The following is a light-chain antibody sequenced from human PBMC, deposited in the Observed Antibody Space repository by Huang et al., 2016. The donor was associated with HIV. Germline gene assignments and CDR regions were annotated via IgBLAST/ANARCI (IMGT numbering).Light chain of an antibody. CDR3: QQYNSWPRT. J-gene: IGKJ1*01. Sequence: EIVLTQSPATLAVSPGERATLSCSASQSVSSNVAWYQQKPGQAPRLLIYGASTRATGIPARFSGSGSGTEFTLTISSLQSEDFAVYYCQQYNSWPRTFGQGTKVEIK. CDR1: QSVSSN. CDR2: GAS. V-gene: IGKV3-15*01.